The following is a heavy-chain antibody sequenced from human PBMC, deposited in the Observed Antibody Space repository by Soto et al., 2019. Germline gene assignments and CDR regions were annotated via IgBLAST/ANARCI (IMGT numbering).Heavy chain of an antibody. CDR1: GGSFSGYY. CDR3: ARRTRMVRGVIIGHSYYGMDV. J-gene: IGHJ6*02. Sequence: QVQLQQWGAGLLKPSDTLSLTCAVYGGSFSGYYWSWIRQPPGKGLEWMGEINHSGSTNYNPSLRSRVTISVDTSKHQFYLKLSSVTAADTAVYYCARRTRMVRGVIIGHSYYGMDVWGQGTTVTVSS. D-gene: IGHD3-10*01. CDR2: INHSGST. V-gene: IGHV4-34*01.